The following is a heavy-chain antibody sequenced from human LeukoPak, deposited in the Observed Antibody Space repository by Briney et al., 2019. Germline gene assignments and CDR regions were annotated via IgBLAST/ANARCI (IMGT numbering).Heavy chain of an antibody. CDR1: GFPVSSNY. Sequence: GGSLRLSCAASGFPVSSNYMGWVREAPGKGLEWGSVIYSGGSTYYPDSVKGGFTISRDNSKNTLSLQMNSLRAEDTAVYYCAREGWFGELDRHPVDIWGQGTMVTVSS. CDR2: IYSGGST. D-gene: IGHD3-10*01. CDR3: AREGWFGELDRHPVDI. V-gene: IGHV3-66*01. J-gene: IGHJ3*02.